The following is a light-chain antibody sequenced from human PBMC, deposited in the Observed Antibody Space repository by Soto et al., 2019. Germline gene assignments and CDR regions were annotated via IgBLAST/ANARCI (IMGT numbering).Light chain of an antibody. J-gene: IGKJ2*03. CDR1: QGIRND. V-gene: IGKV1-6*01. CDR2: AAS. Sequence: AIQMTQSPSSLSASVGDRVTITCRASQGIRNDLGWYQQKPGKAPKLLIYAASSLETGVPSMLSGSGSGPDFTITLRSQHRHHFATYSLLQECTDNPGFGLRTK. CDR3: LQECTDNPG.